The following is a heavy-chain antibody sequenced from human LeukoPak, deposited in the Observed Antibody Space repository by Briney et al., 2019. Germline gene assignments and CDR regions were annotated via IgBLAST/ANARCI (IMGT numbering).Heavy chain of an antibody. Sequence: PGGSLRLSCAASGFTFSSYAMHWVRQAPGKGLEWVAVISYDGSNKYYADSVKGRFTTSRDNSKNTLYLQMNSLRAEDTAVYYCASPSDPFDYWGQGTLVTVSS. V-gene: IGHV3-30-3*01. CDR2: ISYDGSNK. CDR3: ASPSDPFDY. CDR1: GFTFSSYA. J-gene: IGHJ4*02.